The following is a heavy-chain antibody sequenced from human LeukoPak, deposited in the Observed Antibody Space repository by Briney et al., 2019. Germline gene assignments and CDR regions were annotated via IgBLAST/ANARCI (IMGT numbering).Heavy chain of an antibody. D-gene: IGHD2-8*01. Sequence: SETLSLTCTVSGVSISSSNSYWGWIRQPPGKGLEWIGSIYYSGSTYYNPSLKSRVTISVDTSKNQFSLKLSSVTAADTAVYYCARANGGIIGRPYYYYMDVWGKGTTVTVSS. CDR1: GVSISSSNSY. V-gene: IGHV4-39*07. CDR2: IYYSGST. CDR3: ARANGGIIGRPYYYYMDV. J-gene: IGHJ6*03.